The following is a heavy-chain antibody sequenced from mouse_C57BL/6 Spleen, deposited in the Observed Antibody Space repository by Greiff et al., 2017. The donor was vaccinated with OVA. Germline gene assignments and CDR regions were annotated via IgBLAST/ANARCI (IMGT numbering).Heavy chain of an antibody. V-gene: IGHV10-3*01. CDR3: VRKEFSGRGFDY. CDR1: GFTFNTYA. Sequence: EVKLVESGGGLVQPKGSLKLSCAASGFTFNTYAMHWVRQAPGKGLEWVARIRSKSSNYATYYADSVKDRFTISRADSQSMLYLQMSNLRTEDTTMYDCVRKEFSGRGFDYWGQGTTLTVSS. J-gene: IGHJ2*01. CDR2: IRSKSSNYAT. D-gene: IGHD3-1*01.